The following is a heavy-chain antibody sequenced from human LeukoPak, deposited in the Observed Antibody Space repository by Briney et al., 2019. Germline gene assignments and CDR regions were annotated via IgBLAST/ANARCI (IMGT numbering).Heavy chain of an antibody. J-gene: IGHJ4*02. CDR2: IKQDGSEK. V-gene: IGHV3-7*01. CDR1: GITFSSYW. CDR3: ARAVNYDFWSGYYLLPYYFDY. D-gene: IGHD3-3*01. Sequence: GSLRLSWAASGITFSSYWMSWVRQAPGKGLEWVANIKQDGSEKYYVDSVKGRFTISRDNAKNSLYLQMNSLRAEDTAVYYCARAVNYDFWSGYYLLPYYFDYWGQGTLVTVSS.